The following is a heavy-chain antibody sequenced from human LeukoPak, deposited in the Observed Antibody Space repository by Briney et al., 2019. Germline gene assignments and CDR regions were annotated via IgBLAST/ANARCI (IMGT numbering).Heavy chain of an antibody. J-gene: IGHJ6*03. CDR2: INPSGGST. V-gene: IGHV1-46*01. CDR1: GYTFTSYY. CDR3: ARAHYYYYMDV. Sequence: ASVKVSCKASGYTFTSYYMHWVRQAPGQGLEWMGIINPSGGSTSYAQKFWGRVTMTRDMSTSTVYMELSSLRSEDTAVYYCARAHYYYYMDVWGKGTTVTVSS.